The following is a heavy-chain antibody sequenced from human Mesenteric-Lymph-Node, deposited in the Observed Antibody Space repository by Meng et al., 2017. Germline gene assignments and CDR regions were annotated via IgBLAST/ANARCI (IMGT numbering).Heavy chain of an antibody. CDR3: ARDQGRGVIITASRPLDY. Sequence: SETLSLTCTVSSGSISSYYWSCIRQPAGKGLEWIGRIYTSGSTNYNNSLKARVTMSVDTSKNQFSLKLSPVNAADTAVYYCARDQGRGVIITASRPLDYWGQGTLVTVSS. J-gene: IGHJ4*02. V-gene: IGHV4-4*07. D-gene: IGHD3-10*01. CDR2: IYTSGST. CDR1: SGSISSYY.